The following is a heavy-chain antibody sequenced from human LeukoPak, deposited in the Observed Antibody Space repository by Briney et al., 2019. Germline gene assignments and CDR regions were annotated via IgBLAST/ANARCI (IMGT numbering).Heavy chain of an antibody. Sequence: GGSLRLSCAASGFTFSTFSMNWVRQAPGKGLEWVSYISGSSSTIYYADSVRGRFTISRDNAKNSLYLQMNSLRAEDTAVYYCATYGSGNYGPSWGQGTLVTVSS. V-gene: IGHV3-48*04. CDR2: ISGSSSTI. CDR1: GFTFSTFS. D-gene: IGHD3-10*01. J-gene: IGHJ4*02. CDR3: ATYGSGNYGPS.